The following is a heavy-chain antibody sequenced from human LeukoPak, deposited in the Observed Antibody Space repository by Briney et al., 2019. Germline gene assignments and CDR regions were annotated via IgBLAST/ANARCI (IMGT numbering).Heavy chain of an antibody. CDR3: ARDLRYSYNYGMDV. J-gene: IGHJ6*02. D-gene: IGHD1-1*01. CDR1: GFTFSSYA. CDR2: ISYDGSNK. V-gene: IGHV3-30-3*01. Sequence: PGGSLRLSCAASGFTFSSYAMHWVCQAPGKGLEWVAVISYDGSNKYYADSVKGRFTISRDNSKNTLYLQMNSLRPEDTAVYYCARDLRYSYNYGMDVWGQGTTVTVSS.